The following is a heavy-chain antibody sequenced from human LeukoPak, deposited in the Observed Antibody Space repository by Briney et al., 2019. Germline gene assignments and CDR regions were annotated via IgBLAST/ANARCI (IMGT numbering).Heavy chain of an antibody. D-gene: IGHD2-21*02. V-gene: IGHV3-23*01. Sequence: PGGSLRLSCGASGFTFSNYAMSWVRQAPGKGLEWVSTSSGNGGSTYYADSVKGRFTISRDNSKNTLYLQMNSLRAEDTAVYYCAKGCGDYTSPRNDAFDIWGQGTMVTVSS. CDR2: SSGNGGST. CDR3: AKGCGDYTSPRNDAFDI. J-gene: IGHJ3*02. CDR1: GFTFSNYA.